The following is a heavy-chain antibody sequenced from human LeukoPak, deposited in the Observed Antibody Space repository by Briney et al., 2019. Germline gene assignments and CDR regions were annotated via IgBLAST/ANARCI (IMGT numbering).Heavy chain of an antibody. CDR1: GFPFSSHW. CDR2: INQDGSEK. CDR3: ARDQDVSYGMDV. Sequence: PGGSLRLSCAASGFPFSSHWMSWVRQAPGKGLEWVANINQDGSEKYYVDSVKGRFSISRDNAKNSLYLQMNSLRAEDTAVYYCARDQDVSYGMDVWGQGTTVTVSS. J-gene: IGHJ6*02. V-gene: IGHV3-7*01.